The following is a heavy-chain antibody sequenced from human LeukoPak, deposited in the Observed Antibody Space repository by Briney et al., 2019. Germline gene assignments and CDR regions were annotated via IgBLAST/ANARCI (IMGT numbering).Heavy chain of an antibody. CDR3: ARAYYDNSGYYSLGY. J-gene: IGHJ4*02. V-gene: IGHV4-38-2*01. CDR1: GYSIRSGYN. Sequence: SETLSPTCAVSGYSIRSGYNWGWIRQPPGKGLEWIGSISHSGSTYYNPSLKSRISISVDTSKNQFSLKLSSVTAADTAIYYCARAYYDNSGYYSLGYWGQGTLVIVSS. D-gene: IGHD3-22*01. CDR2: ISHSGST.